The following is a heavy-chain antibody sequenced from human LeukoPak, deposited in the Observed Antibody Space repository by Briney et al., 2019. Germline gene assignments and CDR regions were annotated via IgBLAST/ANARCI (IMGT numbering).Heavy chain of an antibody. V-gene: IGHV3-7*01. J-gene: IGHJ5*02. CDR3: ARGYGLVVPAARRNWFDP. CDR1: GFTFSSYA. CDR2: IKQDGSEK. D-gene: IGHD2-2*01. Sequence: GGSLRLSCAASGFTFSSYAMSWVRQAPGKGLEWVANIKQDGSEKYYVDSVKGRFTISRDNAKNSLYLQMNSLRAEDTAVYYCARGYGLVVPAARRNWFDPWGQGTLVTVSS.